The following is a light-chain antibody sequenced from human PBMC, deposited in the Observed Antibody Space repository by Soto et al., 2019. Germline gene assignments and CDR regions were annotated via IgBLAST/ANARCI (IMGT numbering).Light chain of an antibody. CDR3: QQSYSTPIT. CDR1: QDITNY. J-gene: IGKJ5*01. Sequence: DIQMTQSPSSLYASIGDRVTSTCQACQDITNYLNWYQQKPGKAPKLLIYDASSLQSGVPSRFSGSGSGTDFTLTISSLQPEDFATYYCQQSYSTPITFGQGT. V-gene: IGKV1-39*01. CDR2: DAS.